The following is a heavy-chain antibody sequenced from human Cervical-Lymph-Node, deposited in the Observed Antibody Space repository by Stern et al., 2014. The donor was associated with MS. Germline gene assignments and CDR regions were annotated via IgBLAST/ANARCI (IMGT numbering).Heavy chain of an antibody. CDR2: MNPSGHST. Sequence: QLVQSGAEVKKPGASVQLSCKASGYTFTNCYMHWVRQAPGQGLEWMGIMNPSGHSTTSAQNFQGRVTVTRDPSTSTVYMELSSLRSEDTALYYCVCWSDYTDYWGQGTLVTVSS. CDR1: GYTFTNCY. CDR3: VCWSDYTDY. J-gene: IGHJ4*02. D-gene: IGHD3-3*01. V-gene: IGHV1-46*01.